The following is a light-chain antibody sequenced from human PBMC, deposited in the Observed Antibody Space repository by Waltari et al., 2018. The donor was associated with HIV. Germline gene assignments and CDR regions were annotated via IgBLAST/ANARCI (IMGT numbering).Light chain of an antibody. J-gene: IGLJ3*02. CDR3: CSYAGITTWV. CDR1: SNDLGRYDL. V-gene: IGLV2-23*02. Sequence: QSALTQPASVSGSPGQSITISCTGTSNDLGRYDLVSWYQHQPGRAPKLIIYDVTKWPAVFSHRVSGSKAGAPASLTISGLQAEDESDYYCCSYAGITTWVFGGGTKVTVL. CDR2: DVT.